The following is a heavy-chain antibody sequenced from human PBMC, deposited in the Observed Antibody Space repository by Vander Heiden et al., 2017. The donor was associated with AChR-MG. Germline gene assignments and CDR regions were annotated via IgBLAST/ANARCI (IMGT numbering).Heavy chain of an antibody. V-gene: IGHV5-51*03. Sequence: EVQLVQSGAEVKKPGQPLRISCLGSGYDVSNYWTGWVGPMPGKGLEWMGIIFPGDSDTTYSPSFQGQVTISADKSISTAYLQWGSLRASDTAIYFCARRRGDLSFDHWGHGTLVTVSS. CDR3: ARRRGDLSFDH. CDR2: IFPGDSDT. CDR1: GYDVSNYW. J-gene: IGHJ4*01. D-gene: IGHD3-16*01.